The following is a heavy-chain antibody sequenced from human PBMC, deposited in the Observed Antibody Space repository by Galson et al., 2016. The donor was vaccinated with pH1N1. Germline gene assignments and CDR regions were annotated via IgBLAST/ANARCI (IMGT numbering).Heavy chain of an antibody. CDR3: ARDHFGWAFDV. J-gene: IGHJ3*01. CDR1: GFPFSHYY. Sequence: SLRLSCAASGFPFSHYYMGWIRLAPGKGLEWISYISGSDTTIYYADSVRGRFTISRDNAQNSLYLHMNSLRAEDTAVYYCARDHFGWAFDVWGQGTMVTVSP. CDR2: ISGSDTTI. D-gene: IGHD3-10*01. V-gene: IGHV3-11*01.